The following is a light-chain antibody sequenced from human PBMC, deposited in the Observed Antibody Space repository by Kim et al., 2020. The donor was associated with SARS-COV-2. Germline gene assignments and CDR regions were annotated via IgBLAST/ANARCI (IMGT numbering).Light chain of an antibody. Sequence: SVKRTCTLSSGHSNYAIAWHQQQPEKGPRYLMEVNSDGSHNKGDEIPDRFSGSSSGTERYLTISSRQSDDEADYYCQTWGEGIRVFGGGTKLTVL. CDR2: VNSDGSH. CDR3: QTWGEGIRV. CDR1: SGHSNYA. V-gene: IGLV4-69*01. J-gene: IGLJ3*02.